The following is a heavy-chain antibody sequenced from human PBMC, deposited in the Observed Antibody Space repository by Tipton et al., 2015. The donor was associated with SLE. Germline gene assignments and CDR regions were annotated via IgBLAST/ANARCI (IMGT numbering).Heavy chain of an antibody. CDR3: ARERSPGIV. CDR2: IYYSGST. CDR1: GGSFSGYY. J-gene: IGHJ3*01. Sequence: TLSLTCAVYGGSFSGYYWSWIRQPPGKGLEWIGYIYYSGSTNYNPSLKSRVTISVGTSKNLFSLKLSSVTAADTAVYYCARERSPGIVWGQGTMVTVSS. V-gene: IGHV4-59*01.